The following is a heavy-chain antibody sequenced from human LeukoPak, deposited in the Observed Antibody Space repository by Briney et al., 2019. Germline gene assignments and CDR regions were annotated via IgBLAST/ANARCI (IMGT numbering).Heavy chain of an antibody. CDR1: GFTFSSYA. V-gene: IGHV3-30-3*01. J-gene: IGHJ6*02. D-gene: IGHD2-8*01. CDR2: ISYDGSNK. Sequence: GRSLRLSCAASGFTFSSYAMHWVRQAPGKGLEWVAVISYDGSNKYYADSVKGRFTISRDNSKNTLYLQMNSLRAEDTAVYYCARELLMVYKCCEYYGMDVWGQGTTVTVSS. CDR3: ARELLMVYKCCEYYGMDV.